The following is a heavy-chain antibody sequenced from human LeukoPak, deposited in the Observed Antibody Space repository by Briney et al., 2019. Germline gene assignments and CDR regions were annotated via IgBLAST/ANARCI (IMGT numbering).Heavy chain of an antibody. CDR2: IYYSGST. J-gene: IGHJ3*02. CDR1: GGSINSYY. V-gene: IGHV4-59*08. CDR3: AVNSTKHTFDI. Sequence: SETLSLTCTVSGGSINSYYWSWIRQPPGKGLEWIGCIYYSGSTNYNPSLKSRVSISVDTSKNQFSLELSSVTAADTAVYYCAVNSTKHTFDIWGQGTMVTVSS. D-gene: IGHD5/OR15-5a*01.